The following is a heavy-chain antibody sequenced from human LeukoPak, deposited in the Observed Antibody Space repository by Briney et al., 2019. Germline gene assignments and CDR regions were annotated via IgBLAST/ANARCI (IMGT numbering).Heavy chain of an antibody. Sequence: SETLSLTCTVSGGSISSYYWSWIRQPPGKELEWIGYIYYSGSTNYNPSLKSRVTISVDTSKNQFSLKLSSVTAADTAVYYCARHIRYDSSGYTFDYWGQGTLVTVSS. CDR2: IYYSGST. J-gene: IGHJ4*02. D-gene: IGHD3-22*01. V-gene: IGHV4-59*08. CDR1: GGSISSYY. CDR3: ARHIRYDSSGYTFDY.